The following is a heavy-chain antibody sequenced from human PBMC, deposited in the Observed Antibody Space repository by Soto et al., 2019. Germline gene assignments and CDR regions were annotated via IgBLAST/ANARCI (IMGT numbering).Heavy chain of an antibody. D-gene: IGHD1-20*01. CDR2: IWYDGSNK. J-gene: IGHJ6*02. V-gene: IGHV3-33*01. Sequence: GGSLRLSCAASGFTFSSYGMHWVRQAPGKGLEWVAVIWYDGSNKYYADSVKGRFTISRDNSKNTLYLQMNSLRAEDTAVYYCARDVSGIQKTYGMDVWGQGTTVTVSS. CDR1: GFTFSSYG. CDR3: ARDVSGIQKTYGMDV.